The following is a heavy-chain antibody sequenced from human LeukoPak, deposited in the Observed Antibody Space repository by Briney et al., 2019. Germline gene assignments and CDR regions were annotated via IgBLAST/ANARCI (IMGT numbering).Heavy chain of an antibody. D-gene: IGHD6-19*01. CDR1: GGSISSGSYY. CDR2: IYTSGST. V-gene: IGHV4-61*02. J-gene: IGHJ4*02. Sequence: KTSETLSLTCTVSGGSISSGSYYWSWIRQPAGKGLEWIGRIYTSGSTNYNPSLKSRVTISVDTSKNQFSLKLSSVTAADTAVYYCARDIIAVAGTLDYWGQGTLVTVSS. CDR3: ARDIIAVAGTLDY.